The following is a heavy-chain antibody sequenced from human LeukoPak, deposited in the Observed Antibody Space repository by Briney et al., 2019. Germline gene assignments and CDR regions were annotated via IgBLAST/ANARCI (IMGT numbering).Heavy chain of an antibody. CDR3: AREFRTSKDAFDI. V-gene: IGHV3-7*01. CDR1: GFTFSSYW. CDR2: IKPDGSGK. Sequence: GGSLRLSCAASGFTFSSYWMSWVRRAPGKGLEWVANIKPDGSGKYYLDSVKGRFTTSRDNSKNSLHLQVNSLRAEDTAVYYCAREFRTSKDAFDIWGQGTMVTVSS. D-gene: IGHD1-14*01. J-gene: IGHJ3*02.